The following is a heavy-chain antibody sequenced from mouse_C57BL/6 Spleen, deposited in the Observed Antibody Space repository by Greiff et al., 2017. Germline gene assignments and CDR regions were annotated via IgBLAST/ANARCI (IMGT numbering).Heavy chain of an antibody. V-gene: IGHV1-69*01. J-gene: IGHJ3*01. D-gene: IGHD2-5*01. CDR3: ARRYYSNSFAY. CDR2: IDPSVSYT. Sequence: QVQLQQPGAELVMPGASVKLSCKASGYTFTSYWMHWVKQRPGQGLEWIGEIDPSVSYTNYNQKFKGKSTLTVDKSSSTADMQLSSLTSEDSAVYYCARRYYSNSFAYWGQGTLVTVSA. CDR1: GYTFTSYW.